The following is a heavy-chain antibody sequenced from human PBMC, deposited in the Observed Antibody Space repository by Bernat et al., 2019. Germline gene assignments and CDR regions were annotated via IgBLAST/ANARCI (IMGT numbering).Heavy chain of an antibody. CDR2: IIPILGIA. D-gene: IGHD2-15*01. Sequence: QVQLVQSGAEVKKPGSSVKVSCKASGGTFSSYAISWVRQAPGQGLEWMGRIIPILGIANYAQKFQGRVTITADKSTSTAYMELSSPRSEDTAVYYCAREVVVVVAATHYYYGMDVWGQGTTVTVSS. V-gene: IGHV1-69*04. J-gene: IGHJ6*02. CDR1: GGTFSSYA. CDR3: AREVVVVVAATHYYYGMDV.